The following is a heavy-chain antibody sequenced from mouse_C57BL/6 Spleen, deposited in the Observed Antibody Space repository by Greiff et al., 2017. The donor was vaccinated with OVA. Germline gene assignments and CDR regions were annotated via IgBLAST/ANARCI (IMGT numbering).Heavy chain of an antibody. CDR3: ARGDSSGSPFAY. Sequence: EVKVVESGGGLVKPGGSLKLSCAASGFTFSSYAMSWVRQTPEKRLEWVATISDGGSYTYYPDNVKGRFTISRDNAKNNLYLQMSHLKSEDTAMYYCARGDSSGSPFAYWGQGTLVTVSA. D-gene: IGHD3-2*02. J-gene: IGHJ3*01. CDR2: ISDGGSYT. CDR1: GFTFSSYA. V-gene: IGHV5-4*03.